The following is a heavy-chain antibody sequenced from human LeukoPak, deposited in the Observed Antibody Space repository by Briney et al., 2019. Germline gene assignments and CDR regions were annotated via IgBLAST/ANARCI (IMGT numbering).Heavy chain of an antibody. D-gene: IGHD1-1*01. Sequence: PGRSLRLSCAASGFTFSSYRMHWVRQAPGKGLVWVSGISSDGTGTTYTDSVKGQFTISRDNTKNTLYLQLNSLRAEDTAVYYCARDVGKKPDYWGQGTLVTVSS. CDR3: ARDVGKKPDY. CDR1: GFTFSSYR. CDR2: ISSDGTGT. V-gene: IGHV3-74*01. J-gene: IGHJ4*02.